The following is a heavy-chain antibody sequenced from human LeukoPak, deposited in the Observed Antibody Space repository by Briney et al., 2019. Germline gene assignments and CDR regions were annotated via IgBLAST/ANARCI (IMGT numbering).Heavy chain of an antibody. V-gene: IGHV1-3*03. CDR3: ARVVRYSSGPLTDLLPYYFDY. Sequence: GASVKVSCKASGYTFTSYAMHWVRQAPGQRLEWMGWINAGNGNTKYSQEFQGRVTITRDTSASAVYMELSSLRSDDMAVYCCARVVRYSSGPLTDLLPYYFDYWGQGTLVTVSS. CDR1: GYTFTSYA. J-gene: IGHJ4*02. CDR2: INAGNGNT. D-gene: IGHD6-19*01.